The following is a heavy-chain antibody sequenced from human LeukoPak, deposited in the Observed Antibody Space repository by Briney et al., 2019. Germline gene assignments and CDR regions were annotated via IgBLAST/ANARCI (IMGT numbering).Heavy chain of an antibody. CDR3: ARRVYSSGWFDP. V-gene: IGHV4-4*07. D-gene: IGHD6-19*01. J-gene: IGHJ5*02. CDR2: IYISGST. CDR1: GGSISNYY. Sequence: SETLSLTCTVSGGSISNYYWSWIRQPAGKGLEWIGRIYISGSTNYNPSLKSRVTMSVDTSKNQFSLKLSSVTAADTAVYYCARRVYSSGWFDPWGQGTLVTVSS.